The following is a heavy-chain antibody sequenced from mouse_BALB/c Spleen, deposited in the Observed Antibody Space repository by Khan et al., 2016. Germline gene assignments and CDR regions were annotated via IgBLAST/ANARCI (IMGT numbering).Heavy chain of an antibody. V-gene: IGHV1-62-2*01. Sequence: QVQLQQSGAELVKPGASVKLSCKASGYTFTEYIIHWVKQRSGQGLEWIGFFYPGTGSITYNDKSKDKATLSADKYSRTVYMVHSRLTSEDSAVYVCAVPEGRARITTLYFDYWGQGTTLTVSS. CDR2: FYPGTGSI. D-gene: IGHD2-4*01. CDR1: GYTFTEYI. J-gene: IGHJ2*01. CDR3: AVPEGRARITTLYFDY.